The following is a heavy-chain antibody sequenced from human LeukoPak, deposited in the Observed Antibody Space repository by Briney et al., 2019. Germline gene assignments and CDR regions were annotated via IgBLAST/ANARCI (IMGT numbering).Heavy chain of an antibody. J-gene: IGHJ4*02. CDR1: GGSFSGYY. V-gene: IGHV4-59*01. Sequence: PSETLSLTCGAYGGSFSGYYWSWIRQTPGKGLEWIGYIYHTGSTSYSPSLKSRVTISADTSQNQFSLKLSSVTAADTAVYYCASRKLGNDYWGQGTLVTVSS. CDR3: ASRKLGNDY. CDR2: IYHTGST. D-gene: IGHD7-27*01.